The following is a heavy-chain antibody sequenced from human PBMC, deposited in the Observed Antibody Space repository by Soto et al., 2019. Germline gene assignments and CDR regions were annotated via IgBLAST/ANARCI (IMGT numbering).Heavy chain of an antibody. CDR2: IYYSGST. D-gene: IGHD3-16*02. V-gene: IGHV4-59*08. Sequence: PSETLSLTCTVSGGSISSYYWSWIRQPPGKRLEWIGYIYYSGSTNYNPSLKSRVTISVDTSKNQFSLKLSSVTAADTAVYYCERHKYVWGSDRYGERHAYYFDYCGQGTLVTVSS. CDR3: ERHKYVWGSDRYGERHAYYFDY. CDR1: GGSISSYY. J-gene: IGHJ4*02.